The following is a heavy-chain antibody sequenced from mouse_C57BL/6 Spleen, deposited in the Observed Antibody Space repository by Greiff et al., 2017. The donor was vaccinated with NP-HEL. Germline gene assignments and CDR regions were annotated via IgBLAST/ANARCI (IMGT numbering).Heavy chain of an antibody. CDR1: GYTFTDYY. CDR3: AREEITTVVANPFAY. D-gene: IGHD1-1*01. J-gene: IGHJ3*01. Sequence: VQLQQSGPELVKPGASVKISCKASGYTFTDYYINWVKQRPGQGLEWIGWIFPGSGSTYYNEKFKGKATLTVDKSSSTAYMLLSSLTSEDSAVYFCAREEITTVVANPFAYWGRGTLVTVSA. CDR2: IFPGSGST. V-gene: IGHV1-75*01.